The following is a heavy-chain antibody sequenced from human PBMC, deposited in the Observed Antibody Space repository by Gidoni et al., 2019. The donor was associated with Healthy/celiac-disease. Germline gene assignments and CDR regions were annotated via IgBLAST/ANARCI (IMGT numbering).Heavy chain of an antibody. CDR2: ISGSGGST. Sequence: EVQLLESGGGLVQPGGSLRLSCAASGFTFSSYAMSWVRQAPGKGLEWVSAISGSGGSTYYADSVKGRFTISRDNSKNTLYLQMNSLRAEDTAVYYCAKAGEEFWSGYYFFVYWGQGTLVTVSS. J-gene: IGHJ4*02. V-gene: IGHV3-23*01. CDR3: AKAGEEFWSGYYFFVY. D-gene: IGHD3-3*01. CDR1: GFTFSSYA.